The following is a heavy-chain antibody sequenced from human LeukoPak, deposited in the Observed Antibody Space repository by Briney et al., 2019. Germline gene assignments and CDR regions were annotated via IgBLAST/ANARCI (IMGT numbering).Heavy chain of an antibody. CDR1: AFTFRHYS. V-gene: IGHV3-21*01. Sequence: GGSLGLSCAASAFTFRHYSMNWVRQAPGKGLEWVSSISSSGSSINYADSVKGRFTISRDNAKNSLYLQMNSLRAEDTAVYYCARDREERFGYNYPLFDYWGQGTLVTVSS. CDR3: ARDREERFGYNYPLFDY. CDR2: ISSSGSSI. D-gene: IGHD5-24*01. J-gene: IGHJ4*02.